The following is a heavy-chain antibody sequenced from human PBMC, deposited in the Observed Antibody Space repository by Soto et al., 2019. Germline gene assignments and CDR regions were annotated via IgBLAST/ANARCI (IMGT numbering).Heavy chain of an antibody. Sequence: QITLKESGPPLVKPTQTLPLTCTFSGFSLSSSGVGVGWIRQPPGQALEWLALIYWYDDTRYSPSLKSRLTSTKDTSKNQVFLTIIIMGPVDTATYYCAHSHTWTSPGFDFWCQGTLVTVSS. CDR2: IYWYDDT. D-gene: IGHD3-16*01. CDR3: AHSHTWTSPGFDF. J-gene: IGHJ4*02. CDR1: GFSLSSSGVG. V-gene: IGHV2-5*01.